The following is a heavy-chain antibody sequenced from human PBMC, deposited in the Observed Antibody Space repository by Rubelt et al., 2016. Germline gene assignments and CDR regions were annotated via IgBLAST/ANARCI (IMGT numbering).Heavy chain of an antibody. V-gene: IGHV3-30*04. D-gene: IGHD1-26*01. CDR3: VRGNSGSYFSYPYDY. CDR1: GFTCSTYA. CDR2: ISYDGNNQ. Sequence: QVQLVESGGGVVQPGRSLRLSCVGSGFTCSTYAMHWVRQAPGRGLEWVAVISYDGNNQYYADSVKGRFTISRDNSKNTLLLQMNSLRAEDTAVYYCVRGNSGSYFSYPYDYWGQGTLVTASS. J-gene: IGHJ4*02.